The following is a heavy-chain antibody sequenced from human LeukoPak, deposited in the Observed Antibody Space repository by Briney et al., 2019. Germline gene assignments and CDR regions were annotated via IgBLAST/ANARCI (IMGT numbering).Heavy chain of an antibody. D-gene: IGHD4-17*01. CDR3: ASCPTTVTSTCAFDI. J-gene: IGHJ3*02. CDR2: MNPNTGNT. CDR1: GYTLTTYD. V-gene: IGHV1-8*01. Sequence: GASVKVSCKASGYTLTTYDINWVRQATGQGLEWMGWMNPNTGNTGYAQNFQGRVTMTRNTSVSTAYMELSSLRSDDTAVYYCASCPTTVTSTCAFDIWGQGTMVTVSS.